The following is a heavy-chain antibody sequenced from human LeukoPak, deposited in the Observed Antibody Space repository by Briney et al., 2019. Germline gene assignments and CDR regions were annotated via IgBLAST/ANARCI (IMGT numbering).Heavy chain of an antibody. CDR3: ARTYYDYVWGSYRPNWFDP. V-gene: IGHV4-34*01. CDR1: GGSFSGYY. CDR2: INHSGST. D-gene: IGHD3-16*02. J-gene: IGHJ5*02. Sequence: SETLSLTCAVYGGSFSGYYWSWIRQPPGKGLEWIGEINHSGSTNYNPSLKSRVTISVDTSKNQFSLKLSSVTAADTAVYYCARTYYDYVWGSYRPNWFDPWGQGTLVIVSS.